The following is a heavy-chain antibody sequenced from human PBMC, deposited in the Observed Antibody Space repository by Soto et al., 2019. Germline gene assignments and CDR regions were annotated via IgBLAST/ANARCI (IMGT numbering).Heavy chain of an antibody. Sequence: QVQLQQWGAGLLKPSETLSLTCAVYGGSFSGYYWTWIRQPPGTGLEWIGEINYSGSTNYTPSLKSRVTISVDTSKNPCSLKLSFVTAADTAVYYCARDTTTGLFDCWGQGPLVTVSS. V-gene: IGHV4-34*01. D-gene: IGHD1-1*01. J-gene: IGHJ4*02. CDR3: ARDTTTGLFDC. CDR1: GGSFSGYY. CDR2: INYSGST.